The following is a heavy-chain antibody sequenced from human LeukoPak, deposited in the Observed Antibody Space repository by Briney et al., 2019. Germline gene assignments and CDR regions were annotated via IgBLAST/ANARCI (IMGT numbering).Heavy chain of an antibody. J-gene: IGHJ4*02. CDR2: INHSGST. CDR3: ARGGGYSYGPTGFDY. V-gene: IGHV4-34*01. D-gene: IGHD5-18*01. CDR1: GGSFSGYY. Sequence: PSETLSLTCAVYGGSFSGYYWSWIRQPPGKGLEWIGEINHSGSTNYNPSLKSRVTISVDTPKNQFSLKLNSVTAADTAVYYCARGGGYSYGPTGFDYWGQGTLVTVSS.